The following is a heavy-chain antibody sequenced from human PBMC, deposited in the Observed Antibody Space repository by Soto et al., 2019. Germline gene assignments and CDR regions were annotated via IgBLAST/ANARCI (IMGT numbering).Heavy chain of an antibody. CDR3: ARDRVMLTFGGASEEWGVDS. D-gene: IGHD3-16*01. CDR2: IFYSGPT. CDR1: GDSITSGVHY. Sequence: QVQLQESGPGLVKPSQTLSLTCTVSGDSITSGVHYWSWIRQLPGKGLEWIGYIFYSGPTYYNPSLNSRVTMSAHTSKHQFPLKLNSVTAADTAVYYCARDRVMLTFGGASEEWGVDSWGQGTLVTVSS. V-gene: IGHV4-31*03. J-gene: IGHJ4*02.